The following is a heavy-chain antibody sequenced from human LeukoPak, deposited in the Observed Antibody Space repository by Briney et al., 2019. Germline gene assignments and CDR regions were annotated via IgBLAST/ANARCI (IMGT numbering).Heavy chain of an antibody. CDR2: IHYTGST. D-gene: IGHD3-22*01. CDR1: GGSISSHY. J-gene: IGHJ4*02. V-gene: IGHV4-59*11. Sequence: SETLSLTCTVSGGSISSHYWSWIRQPPRKGLEWIGYIHYTGSTNYNPSLKSRVTISVDTSKNQFSLKLSSVTAADTAVYYCAGTGIYYDSSGYRVYWGQGTLVTVSS. CDR3: AGTGIYYDSSGYRVY.